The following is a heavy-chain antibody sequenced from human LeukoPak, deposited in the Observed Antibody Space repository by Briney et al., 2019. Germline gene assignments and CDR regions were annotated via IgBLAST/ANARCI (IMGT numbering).Heavy chain of an antibody. V-gene: IGHV4-59*11. CDR1: GGSISSHY. CDR2: IYYSGST. J-gene: IGHJ4*02. Sequence: PSETLSLTCTVSGGSISSHYWSWIRQPPGKGLEWIGYIYYSGSTNYNPSLKSRVTISVDTSKNQFSLKLSSVTAADTAVYYCARGRPARRALDYWGQGTLVTVSS. CDR3: ARGRPARRALDY.